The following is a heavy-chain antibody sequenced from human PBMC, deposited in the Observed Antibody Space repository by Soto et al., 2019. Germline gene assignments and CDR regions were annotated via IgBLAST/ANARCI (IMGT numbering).Heavy chain of an antibody. CDR1: GGSISSYY. CDR3: ARGGSSWYYWYFDL. V-gene: IGHV4-59*01. J-gene: IGHJ2*01. CDR2: IYYSGST. Sequence: QVHLQESGPGLVMPSETLSLTCTVSGGSISSYYWSWIRQPPGKGLEWIGYIYYSGSTNYNPSLKSRVTISVATAKNQFSLKLSSVTAADTAVYYCARGGSSWYYWYFDLWGRGSLVTVSS. D-gene: IGHD6-13*01.